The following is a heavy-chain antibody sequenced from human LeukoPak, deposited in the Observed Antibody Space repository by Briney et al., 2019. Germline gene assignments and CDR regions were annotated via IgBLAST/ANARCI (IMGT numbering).Heavy chain of an antibody. V-gene: IGHV1-18*01. D-gene: IGHD3-10*01. J-gene: IGHJ4*02. Sequence: ASVKVSCKASGYTFTSYGISWVRQAPGQGLEWMGWISAYNGNTNYAQKLQGRVTMTTDTSTSTAYMELRSLRSDDTAVYYCVRSVVRGLVGYYFDSWAQGTLVTVSS. CDR1: GYTFTSYG. CDR2: ISAYNGNT. CDR3: VRSVVRGLVGYYFDS.